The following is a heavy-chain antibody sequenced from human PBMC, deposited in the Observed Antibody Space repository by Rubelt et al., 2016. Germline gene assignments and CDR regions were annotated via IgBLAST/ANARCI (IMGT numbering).Heavy chain of an antibody. CDR1: GFTFSSYG. CDR2: IWYDGSNK. J-gene: IGHJ5*02. CDR3: ARESSTSYNWFDP. Sequence: RLSCAASGFTFSSYGMHWVRQAPGKGLEWVAVIWYDGSNKYYADSVKGRFTISRDNSKNTLYLQMNSLRAEDTAVYYCARESSTSYNWFDPWGQGTLVTVSS. D-gene: IGHD2-2*01. V-gene: IGHV3-33*01.